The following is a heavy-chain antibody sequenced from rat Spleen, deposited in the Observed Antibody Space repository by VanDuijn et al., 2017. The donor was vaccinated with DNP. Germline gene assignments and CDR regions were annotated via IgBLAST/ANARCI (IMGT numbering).Heavy chain of an antibody. CDR2: ISYDGGRA. D-gene: IGHD1-12*02. CDR3: GRPDYYDGSYPHY. Sequence: EVQLVESGGGLVQPGRSLKLSCAASGFTFSAYYMAWVRQAPTKGLEWVAYISYDGGRADYGDSVKGRFTISRDNAKSTLYLQMNSLRSEDMATYYCGRPDYYDGSYPHYWGQGVMVTVSS. J-gene: IGHJ2*01. CDR1: GFTFSAYY. V-gene: IGHV5-22*01.